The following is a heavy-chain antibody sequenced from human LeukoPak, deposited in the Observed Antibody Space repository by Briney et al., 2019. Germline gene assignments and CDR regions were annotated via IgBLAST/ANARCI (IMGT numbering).Heavy chain of an antibody. D-gene: IGHD6-19*01. J-gene: IGHJ4*02. CDR1: GYTFTSYY. CDR2: INPSGGST. Sequence: ASVKVSCKASGYTFTSYYMHWVRQAPGQGLEWMGIINPSGGSTSYAQKFQGRVTMTRDMSTSTVYMELSSLRSEDTAVYYCAREAPDPGIAVAGWVSPHYFDYWGQGTLVTVSS. V-gene: IGHV1-46*01. CDR3: AREAPDPGIAVAGWVSPHYFDY.